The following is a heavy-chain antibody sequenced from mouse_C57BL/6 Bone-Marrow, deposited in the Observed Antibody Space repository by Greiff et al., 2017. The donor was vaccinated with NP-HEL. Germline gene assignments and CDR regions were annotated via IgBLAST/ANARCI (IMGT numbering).Heavy chain of an antibody. Sequence: VKLLESGAELVRPGASVKLSCKASGYTFTGYYINWVKQRPGQGLEWIGRIYPGSGDTNYNEKFKGKATLTADKSSSTAYMQLSSLTSEDSAVYCCASRQLDYAMDDWGQGTTVTVSS. D-gene: IGHD3-2*01. J-gene: IGHJ4*01. CDR1: GYTFTGYY. CDR3: ASRQLDYAMDD. V-gene: IGHV1-76*01. CDR2: IYPGSGDT.